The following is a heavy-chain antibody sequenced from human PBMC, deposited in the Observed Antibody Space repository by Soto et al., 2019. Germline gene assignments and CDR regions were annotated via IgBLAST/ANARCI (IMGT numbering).Heavy chain of an antibody. CDR3: ARQYSSGWKRFYYFDY. CDR1: GGSISSYY. V-gene: IGHV4-59*08. J-gene: IGHJ4*02. Sequence: QSQTLSLTCTVSGGSISSYYWSWIRQPPGKGLEWIGYIYYSGSTNYNPSLKSRVTISVDTSKNQFSLKLSSVTAADTAVYYCARQYSSGWKRFYYFDYWGQGTLVTVSS. D-gene: IGHD6-19*01. CDR2: IYYSGST.